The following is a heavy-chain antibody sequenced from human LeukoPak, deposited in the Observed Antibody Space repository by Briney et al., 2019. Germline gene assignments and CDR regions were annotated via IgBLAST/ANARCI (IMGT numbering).Heavy chain of an antibody. CDR3: AKASTVTTRGDAFDI. D-gene: IGHD4-17*01. J-gene: IGHJ3*02. Sequence: GGSLRLSCAASGFTFSSYAMSWVRQAPGKGLEWVSATSGSGGSTYYADSVKGRFTISRDNSKNTLYLQMNSLRAEDTAVYYCAKASTVTTRGDAFDIWGQGTMVTVSS. CDR1: GFTFSSYA. V-gene: IGHV3-23*01. CDR2: TSGSGGST.